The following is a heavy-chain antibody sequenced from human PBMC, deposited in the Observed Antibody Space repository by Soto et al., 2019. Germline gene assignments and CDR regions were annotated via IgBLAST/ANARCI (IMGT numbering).Heavy chain of an antibody. V-gene: IGHV4-39*01. CDR1: GGSISSSSYY. J-gene: IGHJ6*02. D-gene: IGHD3-3*01. CDR3: ASPYYDFWSGHIYGMDV. CDR2: IYYSGST. Sequence: TSETLSLTCTVSGGSISSSSYYWGWIRQPPGKGLEWIGSIYYSGSTYYNPSLKSRVTISVDTSKNQFSLKLSSVTAADTAVYYCASPYYDFWSGHIYGMDVWGQGTTVTVSS.